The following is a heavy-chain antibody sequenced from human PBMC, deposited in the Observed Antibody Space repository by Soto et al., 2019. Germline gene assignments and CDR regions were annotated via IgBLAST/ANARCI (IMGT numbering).Heavy chain of an antibody. D-gene: IGHD3-10*01. CDR3: ARVPSGLIRGDY. J-gene: IGHJ4*02. CDR1: GFTFSSYA. CDR2: ISGSGGST. V-gene: IGHV3-23*01. Sequence: GGSLRLSCAASGFTFSSYAMSWVRQAPGKGLEWVSAISGSGGSTYYADSVKGRFTISRDNSKNTLYLQMNSLRAEDTAVYYCARVPSGLIRGDYWGQGTLVTVSS.